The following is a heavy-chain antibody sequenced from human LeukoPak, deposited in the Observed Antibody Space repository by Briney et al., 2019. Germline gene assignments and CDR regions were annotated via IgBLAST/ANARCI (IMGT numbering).Heavy chain of an antibody. Sequence: GGSLRLSCAASGFTFSGSAMHWVRQASGKGLEWVGRIRSKANSYATAYAASVKGRFTISRDDSKNTAYLQMNSLKTEDTAVYYCARDQLGLRYFDWTHFDYWGQGTLVTVSS. CDR1: GFTFSGSA. CDR2: IRSKANSYAT. V-gene: IGHV3-73*01. D-gene: IGHD3-9*01. J-gene: IGHJ4*02. CDR3: ARDQLGLRYFDWTHFDY.